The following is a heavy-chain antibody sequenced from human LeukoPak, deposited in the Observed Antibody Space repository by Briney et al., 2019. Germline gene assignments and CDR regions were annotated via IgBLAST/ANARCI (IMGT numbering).Heavy chain of an antibody. V-gene: IGHV3-23*01. CDR3: AKNRAGSGWDSAV. D-gene: IGHD6-19*01. CDR1: GFTFSNYA. CDR2: ISGSSGST. J-gene: IGHJ4*02. Sequence: GGSLRLSCAASGFTFSNYAMSWVRQAPGKGLEWVSAISGSSGSTYYADSVKGRFTISRDNSKNTLCLQMNSLRAEDTAVYYCAKNRAGSGWDSAVWGQGTLVTVSA.